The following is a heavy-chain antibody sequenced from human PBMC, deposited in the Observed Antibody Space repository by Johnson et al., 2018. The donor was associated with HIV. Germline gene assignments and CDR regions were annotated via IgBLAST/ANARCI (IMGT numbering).Heavy chain of an antibody. D-gene: IGHD6-25*01. J-gene: IGHJ3*02. CDR1: GFSFSDYF. CDR3: FLGQTQRGDAFDI. Sequence: VQLVESGGGLVQPGGSLRLSCAASGFSFSDYFVSWIRQAPGKGLEWVSGISWNSGSIGYADSVKGRFTISRDNAKNSLYLQINSLRAEDTALYYCFLGQTQRGDAFDIWGQGTMVTVSS. CDR2: ISWNSGSI. V-gene: IGHV3-9*01.